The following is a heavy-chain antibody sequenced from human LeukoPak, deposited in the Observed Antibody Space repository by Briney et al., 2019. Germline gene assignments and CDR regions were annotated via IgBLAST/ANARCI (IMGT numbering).Heavy chain of an antibody. CDR2: IYSGGTT. V-gene: IGHV3-53*01. Sequence: GGSLRLSCAASGFTVSSNYMSWVRQAPGKGLEWVSVIYSGGTTYYADSMKGRFTISRDNSKNTLYLQTNSLRAADTAVYYCATESPSCGGDCFGYWGQGTLVTVSS. J-gene: IGHJ4*02. CDR1: GFTVSSNY. D-gene: IGHD2-21*01. CDR3: ATESPSCGGDCFGY.